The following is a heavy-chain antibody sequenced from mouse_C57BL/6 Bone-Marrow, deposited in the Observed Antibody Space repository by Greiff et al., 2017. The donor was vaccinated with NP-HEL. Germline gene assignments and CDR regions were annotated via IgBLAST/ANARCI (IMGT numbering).Heavy chain of an antibody. CDR3: ARSATMVNGYYVDY. CDR2: IDPSDSYT. D-gene: IGHD2-2*01. CDR1: GYTFTSYW. V-gene: IGHV1-50*01. Sequence: VQLQQPGAELVKPGASVKLSCKASGYTFTSYWMQWVKQRPGQGLEWIGEIDPSDSYTNYNQKFKGKATLTVDTSSSTAYMQLSSLTSEDSAVYYCARSATMVNGYYVDYWGQGTTLTVSS. J-gene: IGHJ2*01.